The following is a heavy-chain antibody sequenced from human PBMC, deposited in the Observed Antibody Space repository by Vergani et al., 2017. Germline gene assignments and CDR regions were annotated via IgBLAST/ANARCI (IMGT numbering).Heavy chain of an antibody. J-gene: IGHJ1*01. V-gene: IGHV4-31*03. CDR3: AVDGRGKPASSGRYYYDSSGYPRXFQH. CDR2: IYYSGST. D-gene: IGHD3-22*01. Sequence: QVQLQESGPGLVKPSQTLSLTCTVSGGSISSGGYYWSWIRQHPGKGLEWIGYIYYSGSTYYNPSLKSRVTISVDTSKNQFSLKLSSVTAEDTAVYYCAVDGRGKPASSGRYYYDSSGYPRXFQHWGQGTLVTVSS. CDR1: GGSISSGGYY.